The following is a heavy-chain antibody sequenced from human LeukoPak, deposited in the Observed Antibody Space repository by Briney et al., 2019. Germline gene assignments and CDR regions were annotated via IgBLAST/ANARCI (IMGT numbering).Heavy chain of an antibody. CDR1: GFTFSSYE. CDR2: FSNSGSSI. CDR3: ARGRYSIT. Sequence: QSGGSLRLSCAVSGFTFSSYEMNWVRQAPGKGLEWVSYFSNSGSSIYYTDSAKGRFTISRDNAKNSLYLQMNSLRVDDTAVYYCARGRYSITWGQGTLVTVSS. J-gene: IGHJ5*02. V-gene: IGHV3-48*03. D-gene: IGHD6-13*01.